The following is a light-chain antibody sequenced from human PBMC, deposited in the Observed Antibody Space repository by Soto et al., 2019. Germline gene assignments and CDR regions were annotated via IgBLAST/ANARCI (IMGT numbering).Light chain of an antibody. J-gene: IGKJ2*01. CDR1: QTISNY. CDR2: AAS. Sequence: DIQMTQSPSSLSASVGDRVTITCRASQTISNYLNWYQQKPGKAPKFLIYAASSLHSGVPSRFSGSASGTDFTLTISSLQPEDFATYYCQQSYSTPYTFCQGTKLEIK. CDR3: QQSYSTPYT. V-gene: IGKV1-39*01.